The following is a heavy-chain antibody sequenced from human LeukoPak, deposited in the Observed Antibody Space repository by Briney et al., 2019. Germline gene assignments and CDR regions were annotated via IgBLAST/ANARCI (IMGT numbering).Heavy chain of an antibody. J-gene: IGHJ4*02. V-gene: IGHV3-11*06. D-gene: IGHD1-26*01. Sequence: PGGSLRLSCAASGFTFSDYYMSWIRQAPGKGLEWVSYISSSSSYTNDADSVKGRFTISRDNAKNSLYLQMNSLRAEDTAVYYCARDGGTYHFDYWGQGTLVTVSS. CDR2: ISSSSSYT. CDR1: GFTFSDYY. CDR3: ARDGGTYHFDY.